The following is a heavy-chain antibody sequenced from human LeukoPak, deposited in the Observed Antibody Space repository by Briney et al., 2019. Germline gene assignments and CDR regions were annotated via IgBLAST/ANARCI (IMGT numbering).Heavy chain of an antibody. CDR3: AREATSTSGWYIDY. J-gene: IGHJ4*02. CDR2: ISYDGNNK. Sequence: PGGSLRLSCAASGFTFSSYAVHWVRQAPGKGLECVAVISYDGNNKYYADSVRGRFTISRDNSKNTLNLEMNSLRAEDTAVYYCAREATSTSGWYIDYWGQGTLVTVSS. D-gene: IGHD2-2*01. V-gene: IGHV3-30-3*01. CDR1: GFTFSSYA.